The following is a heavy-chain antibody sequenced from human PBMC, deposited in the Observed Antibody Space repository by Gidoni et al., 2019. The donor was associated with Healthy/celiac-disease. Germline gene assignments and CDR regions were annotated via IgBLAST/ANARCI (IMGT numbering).Heavy chain of an antibody. D-gene: IGHD3-3*01. Sequence: QVQLQQWGAGLLKPSETLSLTCAVYGGSFSGYYWSWIRQPPGKGLEWIGEINHSGSTNYNPSLKSRVTISVDTSKNQFSLKLSSVTAADTAVYYCARGGKAIFGVVIRYGMDVWGQGTTVTVSS. J-gene: IGHJ6*02. V-gene: IGHV4-34*01. CDR2: INHSGST. CDR1: GGSFSGYY. CDR3: ARGGKAIFGVVIRYGMDV.